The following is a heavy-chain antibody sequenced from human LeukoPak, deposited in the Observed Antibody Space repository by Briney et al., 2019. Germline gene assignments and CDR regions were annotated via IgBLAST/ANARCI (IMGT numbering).Heavy chain of an antibody. Sequence: GGSLRLSCAASGFIFSSHAMSWVRQAPGKGLEWVSTIRSSGENTFYTDSVKGRFTISRDNSKNTLYLQMNSLRAEDTAVYYCARFPSFYDLSGAANAFDIWGQGTMVIVSS. V-gene: IGHV3-23*01. CDR2: IRSSGENT. CDR1: GFIFSSHA. CDR3: ARFPSFYDLSGAANAFDI. D-gene: IGHD2-15*01. J-gene: IGHJ3*02.